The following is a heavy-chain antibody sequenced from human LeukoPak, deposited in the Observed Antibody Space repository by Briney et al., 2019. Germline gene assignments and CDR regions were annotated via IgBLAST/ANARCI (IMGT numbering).Heavy chain of an antibody. V-gene: IGHV4-4*07. CDR3: ARDTAFAAFDI. CDR2: IYTSGST. J-gene: IGHJ3*02. Sequence: SETLSLTCTVSGGSISGYYWSVSRQPAGKGLEWIGRIYTSGSTNYNPSLKSRVTISVDKSKNQFSLKLSSVTAADTAVYYCARDTAFAAFDIWGQGTMVTVSS. D-gene: IGHD5-18*01. CDR1: GGSISGYY.